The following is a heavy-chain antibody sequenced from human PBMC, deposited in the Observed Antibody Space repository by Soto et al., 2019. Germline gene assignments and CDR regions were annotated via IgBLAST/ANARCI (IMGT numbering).Heavy chain of an antibody. CDR1: GYTFTSYD. CDR2: MNPNSGNT. J-gene: IGHJ4*02. V-gene: IGHV1-8*01. D-gene: IGHD6-19*01. CDR3: ARGEGYRAVAGEFDY. Sequence: ASVKVSCKASGYTFTSYDINWVRPATGQGFEWMGWMNPNSGNTGYAQKVQGRVTMTRNTSISTAYMELSSLRSEDTAVYYCARGEGYRAVAGEFDYWGQGTLVTVSS.